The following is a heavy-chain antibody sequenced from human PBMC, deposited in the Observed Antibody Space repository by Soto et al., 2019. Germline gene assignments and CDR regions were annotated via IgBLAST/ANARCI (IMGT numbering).Heavy chain of an antibody. CDR3: ARQGFGELHGLVDV. Sequence: QVQLQESGPGLVKPSETLSLTCTISGGPMNNYYCSWFRQPRGQGLEWIGYMGYNGFTRYNPSLRXXVXLALDTAKNQFSLTLSSVTAADTALYYCARQGFGELHGLVDVWGQGITVTVSS. V-gene: IGHV4-59*08. CDR1: GGPMNNYY. J-gene: IGHJ6*02. D-gene: IGHD3-10*01. CDR2: MGYNGFT.